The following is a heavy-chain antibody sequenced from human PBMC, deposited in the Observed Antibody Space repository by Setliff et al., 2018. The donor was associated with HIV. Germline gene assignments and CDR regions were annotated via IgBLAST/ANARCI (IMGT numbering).Heavy chain of an antibody. J-gene: IGHJ4*02. CDR2: IKSKTDGGTA. D-gene: IGHD3-22*01. Sequence: GGSLRLSCAASGFTFSNAWMNWVRQAPGKGLEWVGQIKSKTDGGTAEYAATVRGRFTFSRDDSKNTVYLQMNSLKTEDTAVYYCATAPGYYDSSPFDWWGPGTLVTVSS. CDR3: ATAPGYYDSSPFDW. V-gene: IGHV3-15*07. CDR1: GFTFSNAW.